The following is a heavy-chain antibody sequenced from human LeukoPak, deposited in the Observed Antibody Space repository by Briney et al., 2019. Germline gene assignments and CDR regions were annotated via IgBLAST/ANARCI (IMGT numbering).Heavy chain of an antibody. Sequence: GGSLRLSCAASGFTFSNAWMSWVRQAPGKGLEWVGRIKSKTDGGTTDYAAPVKGRFTISRDDSKNTLYLQMNSLKTEDTAVYYCTTELTGLWLPDYYFDYWGQGTLVTVSS. CDR2: IKSKTDGGTT. V-gene: IGHV3-15*01. CDR3: TTELTGLWLPDYYFDY. J-gene: IGHJ4*02. D-gene: IGHD5-18*01. CDR1: GFTFSNAW.